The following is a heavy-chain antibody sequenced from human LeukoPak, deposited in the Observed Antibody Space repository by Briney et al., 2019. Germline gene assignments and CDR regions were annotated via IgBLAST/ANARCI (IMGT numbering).Heavy chain of an antibody. D-gene: IGHD3-16*01. CDR1: GFTFSSYW. CDR3: ARDRGGSSFDY. Sequence: GGSLRLSCAASGFTFSSYWMHWVRQAPGKGLVWVSRINTDGSTTNYADSVKGRFTISRDNAKNTLYLQMNGLRAEDTAVYYYARDRGGSSFDYWGQGTLVTVSS. J-gene: IGHJ4*02. V-gene: IGHV3-74*01. CDR2: INTDGSTT.